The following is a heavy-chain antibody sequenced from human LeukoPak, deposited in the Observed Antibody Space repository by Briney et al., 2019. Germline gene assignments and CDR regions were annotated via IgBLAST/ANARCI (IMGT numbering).Heavy chain of an antibody. CDR2: IYYSGST. CDR1: GGSISSGDYY. CDR3: ARGPKEQWLVPWFDP. V-gene: IGHV4-30-4*01. Sequence: PSETLSLTCTVSGGSISSGDYYWSWIRQPPGKGLEWIGYIYYSGSTYYNPSLKSRVTISVDTSKNQFSLKLSSVTAADTAVYYCARGPKEQWLVPWFDPWGQGTLVTVSS. J-gene: IGHJ5*02. D-gene: IGHD6-19*01.